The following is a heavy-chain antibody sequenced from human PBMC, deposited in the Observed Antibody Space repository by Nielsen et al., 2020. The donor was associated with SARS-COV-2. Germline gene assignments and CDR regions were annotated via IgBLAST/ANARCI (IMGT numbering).Heavy chain of an antibody. J-gene: IGHJ4*02. CDR2: ISSGGGYT. Sequence: GGSLKISCTTSEFILSDYYMSWIRQAPGKGLEWVAYISSGGGYTNFADSVKGRVTISRDNDRNSVTLQMNSLRAEDTAVYYCARRRLAAAGTWDFDYWGQGTLVTVSA. D-gene: IGHD6-13*01. V-gene: IGHV3-11*03. CDR3: ARRRLAAAGTWDFDY. CDR1: EFILSDYY.